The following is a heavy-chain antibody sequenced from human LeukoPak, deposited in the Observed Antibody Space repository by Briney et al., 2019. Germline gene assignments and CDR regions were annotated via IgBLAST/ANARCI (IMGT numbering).Heavy chain of an antibody. Sequence: GGSLRLSCAASGFSFSTYGMHWVRQAPGKGLEWVAFIRYDVSNKYYADSVKGRFTISRDNSKNTLYLQMNSPRVEDTAVYYCAKGRPEVWFGELLFWGQGTLVTVSS. V-gene: IGHV3-30*02. D-gene: IGHD3-10*01. CDR1: GFSFSTYG. CDR3: AKGRPEVWFGELLF. J-gene: IGHJ4*02. CDR2: IRYDVSNK.